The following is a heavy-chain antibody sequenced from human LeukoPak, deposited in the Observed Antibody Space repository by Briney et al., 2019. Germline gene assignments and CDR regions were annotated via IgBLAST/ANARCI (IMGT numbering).Heavy chain of an antibody. V-gene: IGHV1-2*02. CDR2: INPNSGGT. CDR3: TREDY. Sequence: ASVKVSCKASGYTFTDYYLHWVRQAPGQGLEWMGWINPNSGGTTYAQKIQDRVTMTRDTSISTAYTELSGLRSDDTAMYFCTREDYWGQGTLVTVSS. CDR1: GYTFTDYY. J-gene: IGHJ4*02.